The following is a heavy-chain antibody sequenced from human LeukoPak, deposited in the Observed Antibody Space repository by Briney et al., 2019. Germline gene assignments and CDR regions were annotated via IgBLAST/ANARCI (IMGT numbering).Heavy chain of an antibody. Sequence: SETLSLTCTVSGGSISSYYWSWIRQPPGKGLEWIAYISDIGSINYNPSLKSRVTISLDTSKNQFSLKLSSVTAADTAVYYCVGHHPRNTVDFWGQGTLVTVSS. V-gene: IGHV4-59*08. CDR2: ISDIGSI. J-gene: IGHJ4*02. D-gene: IGHD2/OR15-2a*01. CDR1: GGSISSYY. CDR3: VGHHPRNTVDF.